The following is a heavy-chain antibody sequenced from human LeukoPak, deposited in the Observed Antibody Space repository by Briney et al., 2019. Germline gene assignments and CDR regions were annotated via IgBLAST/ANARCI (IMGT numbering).Heavy chain of an antibody. CDR2: KNPNSGRT. Sequence: ASVKVSCKASGYTFTSYDINWVRQATGQGLEWMGFKNPNSGRTGFAQKFQGRFTMTTDTSISTAYMELSGLTSEDTAVYYCARGPVSSHGMDVWGQGTTVTVSS. CDR1: GYTFTSYD. V-gene: IGHV1-8*01. J-gene: IGHJ6*02. CDR3: ARGPVSSHGMDV.